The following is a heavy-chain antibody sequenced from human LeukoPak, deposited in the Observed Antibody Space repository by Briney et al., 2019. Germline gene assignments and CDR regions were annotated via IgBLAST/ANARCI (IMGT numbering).Heavy chain of an antibody. J-gene: IGHJ4*02. Sequence: PSETLSLTCTVSGGSISSYYWSWIRQPPGKGLEWIGYIYYSGSTNYNPSLKSRVTISVDTSKNQFSLKLSSVTAADTAVYYCARVVYSYGSSFDYWDQGTLVTVSS. CDR2: IYYSGST. CDR3: ARVVYSYGSSFDY. CDR1: GGSISSYY. V-gene: IGHV4-59*01. D-gene: IGHD5-18*01.